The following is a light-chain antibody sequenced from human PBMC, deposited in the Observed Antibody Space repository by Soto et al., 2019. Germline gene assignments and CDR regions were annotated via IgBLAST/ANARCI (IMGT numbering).Light chain of an antibody. J-gene: IGKJ1*01. CDR2: KAS. V-gene: IGKV1-5*03. CDR1: QTISSW. Sequence: DIKMTHSPATRSGSVGDRVTITCRASQTISSWLAWYQQKPGKAPKLLIYKASTLKSGVPSRFSGSGSGTEYTLTISSLQPDDFATYYCQHYNSYSEAFGQGTKVDI. CDR3: QHYNSYSEA.